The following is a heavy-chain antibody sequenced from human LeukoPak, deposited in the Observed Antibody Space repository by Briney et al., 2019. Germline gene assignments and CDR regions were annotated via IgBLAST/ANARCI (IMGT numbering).Heavy chain of an antibody. V-gene: IGHV4-38-2*02. J-gene: IGHJ4*02. CDR3: ARASAADYFGY. D-gene: IGHD6-25*01. CDR1: GYSISSGYY. Sequence: SETLSLTCTVSGYSISSGYYWGWIRQPPGKGLEWIGEINHSGSTNYNPSLKSRVTISVDTSKNQFSLKLSSVTAADTAVYYCARASAADYFGYWGQGTLVTVSS. CDR2: INHSGST.